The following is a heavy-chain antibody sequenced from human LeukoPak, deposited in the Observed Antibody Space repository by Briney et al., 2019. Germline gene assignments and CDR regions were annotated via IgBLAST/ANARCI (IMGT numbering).Heavy chain of an antibody. D-gene: IGHD5-12*01. CDR3: ARVDGGGYDSIAYYYYGMDV. Sequence: GGSLRLSCAASGFTFSSYWMHSVRQAPGKGLGWVSRINSDGSSTSYADSVKGRFTISRDNAKNTLYLQMNSLRAEDTAVYYCARVDGGGYDSIAYYYYGMDVWGKGTTVTVSS. V-gene: IGHV3-74*01. J-gene: IGHJ6*04. CDR2: INSDGSST. CDR1: GFTFSSYW.